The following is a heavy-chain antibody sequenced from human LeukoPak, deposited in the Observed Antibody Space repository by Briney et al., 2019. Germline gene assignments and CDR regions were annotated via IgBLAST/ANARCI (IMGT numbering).Heavy chain of an antibody. CDR2: ISYDGSNK. Sequence: GRSLRLSCAASGFTFSTNAMHWVRQAPGKGLEWVSVISYDGSNKNYADSVKGRFTISRDNSKNTLYLQMNSLRAEDTAVYYCAITVDCRATTDCYSYF. V-gene: IGHV3-30-3*01. CDR3: AITVDCRATTDCYSYF. CDR1: GFTFSTNA. D-gene: IGHD2-21*02. J-gene: IGHJ1*01.